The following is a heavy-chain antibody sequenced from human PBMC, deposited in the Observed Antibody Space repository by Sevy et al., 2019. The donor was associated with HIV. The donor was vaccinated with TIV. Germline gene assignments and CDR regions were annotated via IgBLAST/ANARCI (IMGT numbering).Heavy chain of an antibody. CDR3: AITPFMDFWNDYYSFYFDF. V-gene: IGHV3-23*01. D-gene: IGHD3-3*01. CDR2: ISFSGSKT. CDR1: GFNFNNYA. J-gene: IGHJ4*02. Sequence: GGSLRLSCAAAGFNFNNYAMTWVRQAPGKGLEWVSGISFSGSKTYYAESVMGRFSMSRDPSKNTLYLQMNNVRVEDTAVYFCAITPFMDFWNDYYSFYFDFWGQGTLVTVSS.